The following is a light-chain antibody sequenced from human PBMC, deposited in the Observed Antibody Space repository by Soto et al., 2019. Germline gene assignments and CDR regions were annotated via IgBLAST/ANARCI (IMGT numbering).Light chain of an antibody. CDR1: QSVRSN. CDR3: QQRSNWPPT. CDR2: GAS. V-gene: IGKV3D-20*02. Sequence: EIVMTQSPATLSVSPGERATLSCRATQSVRSNLAWYQQKPGQAPRLLIYGASSRATGIPDRFSGSGSGTDFTLTISRLEPEDFAVYYCQQRSNWPPTFGQGTKVDIK. J-gene: IGKJ2*01.